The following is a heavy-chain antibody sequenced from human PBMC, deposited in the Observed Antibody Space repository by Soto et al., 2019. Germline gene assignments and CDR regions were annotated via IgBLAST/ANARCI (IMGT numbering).Heavy chain of an antibody. J-gene: IGHJ6*02. D-gene: IGHD3-3*02. CDR2: IIPIFPTP. V-gene: IGHV1-69*12. CDR3: ARDKDRQQLGGNYYYGIDV. CDR1: GGTFXXSX. Sequence: QVQLVQSGAEVKKPGXSXTVXXXASGGTFXXSXXXWXRQAPGQGLEWMGGIIPIFPTPDYAQKFQGRVTITADESTSTAYMELTSLRSEDTAVYXCARDKDRQQLGGNYYYGIDVWGQGTTVTVSS.